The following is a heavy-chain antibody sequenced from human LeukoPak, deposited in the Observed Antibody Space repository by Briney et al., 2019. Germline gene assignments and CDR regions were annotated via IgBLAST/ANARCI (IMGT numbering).Heavy chain of an antibody. J-gene: IGHJ4*02. CDR3: ASREGGDYYDFWSGPIDY. CDR2: IIPIFGTA. V-gene: IGHV1-69*05. D-gene: IGHD3-3*01. Sequence: GASVKVSCKASGGTFSSYAISWVRQAPGQGLEWMGRIIPIFGTANYAQKFQGRVTITTDESTSTAYMELSSLRSEDTAVYYCASREGGDYYDFWSGPIDYWGQGTLVTVSS. CDR1: GGTFSSYA.